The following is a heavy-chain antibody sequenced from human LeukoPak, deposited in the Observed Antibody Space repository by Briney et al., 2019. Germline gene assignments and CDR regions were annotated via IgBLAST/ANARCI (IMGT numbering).Heavy chain of an antibody. J-gene: IGHJ4*02. V-gene: IGHV4-31*03. CDR2: IYYSGST. Sequence: PSETLSLTCTVSGGSISSGGYYWSWIRQHPGKGLEWIGYIYYSGSTYYNPSLKSRVTISVDTSKNQLSLKLSSVTAADTAVYYCARVSSQTFDYWGQGTLVTVSS. CDR1: GGSISSGGYY. CDR3: ARVSSQTFDY.